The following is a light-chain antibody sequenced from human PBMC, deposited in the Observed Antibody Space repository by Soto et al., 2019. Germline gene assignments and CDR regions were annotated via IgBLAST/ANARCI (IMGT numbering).Light chain of an antibody. V-gene: IGKV3-20*01. J-gene: IGKJ2*01. CDR1: QSVSSTY. CDR2: DLS. Sequence: EIVLTQSPGTLSSPGESATLSCRASQSVSSTYLAWYQQKPGQAPRLLIYDLSRRTTGIPDRFSASGSGTDFTPPISRLGPEDFEVYYCKKYGRPPRPLGQGPRREIK. CDR3: KKYGRPPRP.